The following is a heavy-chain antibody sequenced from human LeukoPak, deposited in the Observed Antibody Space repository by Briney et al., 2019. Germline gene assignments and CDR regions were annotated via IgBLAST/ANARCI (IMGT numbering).Heavy chain of an antibody. CDR1: GYTFTSYA. D-gene: IGHD6-13*01. CDR2: INAGNGNT. CDR3: ARVFEQQLGTTFDY. J-gene: IGHJ4*02. V-gene: IGHV1-3*01. Sequence: GASVKVSCKASGYTFTSYAMHWVRQAPGQRLEWMGWINAGNGNTKYSQKFQGRVTITRDTSASTAYMELSSLRSEDTAVYHCARVFEQQLGTTFDYWGQGTLVTVSS.